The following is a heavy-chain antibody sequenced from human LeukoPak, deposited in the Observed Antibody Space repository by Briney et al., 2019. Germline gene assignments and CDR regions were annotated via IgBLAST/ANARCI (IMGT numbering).Heavy chain of an antibody. J-gene: IGHJ4*02. V-gene: IGHV4-59*01. CDR1: GGSIISYY. CDR2: ISDSGST. Sequence: SETLSLTCTVSGGSIISYYWSWIRQPPGKGLEWIGYISDSGSTSYSFSLKSRVTISVDTSKDQFSLKLSSVTAADTAVYYCARYVGTTSLFDYWGQGPLVTVSS. D-gene: IGHD1-26*01. CDR3: ARYVGTTSLFDY.